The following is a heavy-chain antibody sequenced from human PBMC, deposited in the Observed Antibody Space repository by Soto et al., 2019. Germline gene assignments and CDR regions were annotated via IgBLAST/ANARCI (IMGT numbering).Heavy chain of an antibody. CDR1: GGTFSSYA. CDR2: IIPIFGTA. D-gene: IGHD5-18*01. Sequence: GASVKVSCKASGGTFSSYAISWVRQAPGQGLEWMGGIIPIFGTANYAQKLQGRVTITADESTSTAYMELSSLRSEDTAVFYCARDGYSYGSDYYYGMDVWGQGTTVTVSS. V-gene: IGHV1-69*13. CDR3: ARDGYSYGSDYYYGMDV. J-gene: IGHJ6*02.